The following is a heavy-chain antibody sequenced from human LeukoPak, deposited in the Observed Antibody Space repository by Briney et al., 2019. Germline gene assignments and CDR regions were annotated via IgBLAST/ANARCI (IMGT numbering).Heavy chain of an antibody. J-gene: IGHJ4*02. CDR2: ISGSGGST. D-gene: IGHD6-19*01. CDR3: AKDRGSVWSPFDY. CDR1: GFTFSSYA. V-gene: IGHV3-23*01. Sequence: GGSLRLSCAASGFTFSSYAMSWVRQAPGKGLEWVSAISGSGGSTYYADSVKGRFTISRDNSKNTLYLQMNSLRAVDTDVNYFAKDRGSVWSPFDYWGQGTLGTVSS.